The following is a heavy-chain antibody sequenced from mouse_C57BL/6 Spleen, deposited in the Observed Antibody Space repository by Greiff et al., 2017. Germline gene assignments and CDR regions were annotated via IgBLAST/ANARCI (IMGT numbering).Heavy chain of an antibody. Sequence: VQLKESGPELVKPGASVKIPCKASGYTFTDYNMDWVKQSHGKSLEWIGDINPNNGGTIYNQKFKGKATLTVDKSSSTAYMELRSLTSEDTAVYYCARRSDYYGSISFAYWGQGTLVTVSA. V-gene: IGHV1-18*01. CDR3: ARRSDYYGSISFAY. CDR2: INPNNGGT. J-gene: IGHJ3*01. CDR1: GYTFTDYN. D-gene: IGHD1-1*01.